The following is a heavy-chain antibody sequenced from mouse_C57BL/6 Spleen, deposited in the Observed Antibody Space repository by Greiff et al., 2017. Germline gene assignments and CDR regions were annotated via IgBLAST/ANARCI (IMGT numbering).Heavy chain of an antibody. V-gene: IGHV1-85*01. Sequence: VKLVESGPELVKPGASVKLSCKASGYTFTSYDINWVKQRPGQGLEWIGWIYPRDGSTKYNEKFKGKATLTVDTSSSTAYMELHSLTSEDSAVYFCARDYYGSSYVFDYWGQGTTLTVSS. D-gene: IGHD1-1*01. CDR3: ARDYYGSSYVFDY. J-gene: IGHJ2*01. CDR2: IYPRDGST. CDR1: GYTFTSYD.